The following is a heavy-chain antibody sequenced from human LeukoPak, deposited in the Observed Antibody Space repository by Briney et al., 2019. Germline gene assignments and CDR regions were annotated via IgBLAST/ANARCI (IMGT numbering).Heavy chain of an antibody. Sequence: PSETLSLTCTVSGGSISSYYWSWIRQPPGKGLEWIGYIYYSGSTNYNPSLKSRVTISVDRSKNQFSLKLSSVTAADTAVYYCASSVGYYYYMDVWGKGTTVTVSS. V-gene: IGHV4-59*12. J-gene: IGHJ6*03. CDR2: IYYSGST. D-gene: IGHD2-15*01. CDR1: GGSISSYY. CDR3: ASSVGYYYYMDV.